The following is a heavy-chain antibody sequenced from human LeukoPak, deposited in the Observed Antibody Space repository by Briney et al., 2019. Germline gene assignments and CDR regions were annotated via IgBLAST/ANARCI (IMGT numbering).Heavy chain of an antibody. V-gene: IGHV4-59*01. CDR1: GGSFSGYY. D-gene: IGHD1-1*01. CDR3: ARQNNWRGYYMDV. CDR2: IYYSGST. Sequence: KPSETLSLTCAVYGGSFSGYYWSWIRRPPGKGLEWIGYIYYSGSTNYNPSLKSRVTISVDTFKNQFSLKLSSVTAADTAVYYCARQNNWRGYYMDVWGKGTTVTVSS. J-gene: IGHJ6*03.